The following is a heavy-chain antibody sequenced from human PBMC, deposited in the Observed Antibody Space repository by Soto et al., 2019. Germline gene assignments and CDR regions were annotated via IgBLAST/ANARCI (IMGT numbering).Heavy chain of an antibody. Sequence: ASVKVSCKASGYTFTSYAMHWVRQAPGQRLEWMGWINAGNGNTKYSQKFQGRVTITRDTSASTAYMELSSLRSEDTAVYYCARVYYYYDTSGMAYYYYGMDVWGPGTTVTVSS. J-gene: IGHJ6*02. D-gene: IGHD3-22*01. CDR2: INAGNGNT. CDR3: ARVYYYYDTSGMAYYYYGMDV. V-gene: IGHV1-3*01. CDR1: GYTFTSYA.